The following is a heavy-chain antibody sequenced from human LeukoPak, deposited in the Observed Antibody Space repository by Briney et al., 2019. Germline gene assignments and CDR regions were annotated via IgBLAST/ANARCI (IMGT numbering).Heavy chain of an antibody. CDR1: GYTFTNYD. CDR2: MNPNSGNT. D-gene: IGHD3-10*01. V-gene: IGHV1-8*01. CDR3: ARGSSGDYSVSGSAWFDP. J-gene: IGHJ5*02. Sequence: ASVKVSCKASGYTFTNYDINWVRLATGQGLEWMGWMNPNSGNTGYAQKFQGRVTMTRNTSVSTAYMDLSSLRSADTAVYYCARGSSGDYSVSGSAWFDPWGQGTLVTVSS.